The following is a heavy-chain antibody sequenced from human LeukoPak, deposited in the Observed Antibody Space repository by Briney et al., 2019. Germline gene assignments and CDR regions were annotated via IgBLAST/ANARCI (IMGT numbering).Heavy chain of an antibody. Sequence: SVKVSCKVSGGTFSSYAISWVRQAPGQGLEWMGRIIPIFGIANYAQKFQGRVTITADKSTSTAYMELSSLRSEDTAVYYCARGSVIVGATTFDYWGQGTLVTVSS. J-gene: IGHJ4*02. CDR1: GGTFSSYA. D-gene: IGHD1-26*01. CDR2: IIPIFGIA. V-gene: IGHV1-69*04. CDR3: ARGSVIVGATTFDY.